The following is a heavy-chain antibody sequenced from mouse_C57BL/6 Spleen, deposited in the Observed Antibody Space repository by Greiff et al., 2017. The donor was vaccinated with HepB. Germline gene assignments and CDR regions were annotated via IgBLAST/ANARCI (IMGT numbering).Heavy chain of an antibody. D-gene: IGHD1-1*01. CDR1: GYTFTSYW. CDR2: IHPNSGST. CDR3: ARIPLLLRYYAMDY. V-gene: IGHV1-64*01. J-gene: IGHJ4*01. Sequence: VQLQQSGAELVKPGASVKLSCKASGYTFTSYWMHWVKQRPGQGLEWIGMIHPNSGSTNYNEKFKSKATLTVDKSSSTAYMQLSSLTSEDSAVYYCARIPLLLRYYAMDYWGQGTSVTVSS.